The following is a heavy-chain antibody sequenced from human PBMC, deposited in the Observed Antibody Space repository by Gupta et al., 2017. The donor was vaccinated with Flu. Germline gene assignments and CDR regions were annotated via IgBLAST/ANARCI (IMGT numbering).Heavy chain of an antibody. Sequence: SCKASYATFPVSYIHWVQQLPGPGLEWMGFSAAHRRHRVYALSWQGRITFTTDTSTDTPYIELRSLRSGDTAVYNCQQGRQGYWGTGTRVTVSA. CDR1: YATFPVSY. J-gene: IGHJ4*02. CDR2: SAAHRRHR. V-gene: IGHV1-69-2*01. CDR3: QQGRQGY.